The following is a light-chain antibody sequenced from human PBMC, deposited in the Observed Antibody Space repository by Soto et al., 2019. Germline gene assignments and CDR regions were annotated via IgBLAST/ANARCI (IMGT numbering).Light chain of an antibody. V-gene: IGLV4-69*01. J-gene: IGLJ3*02. CDR1: SGHSSYA. CDR2: LNGDGSH. CDR3: QSWATGIRV. Sequence: VLTQSPSASASLGASVKLTCTLSSGHSSYAIAWHQQQPEKGPRYLMNLNGDGSHTKGDGIPDRFSGSSSGAERYLTISSLQSEDEADYYCQSWATGIRVFGGGTKLTVL.